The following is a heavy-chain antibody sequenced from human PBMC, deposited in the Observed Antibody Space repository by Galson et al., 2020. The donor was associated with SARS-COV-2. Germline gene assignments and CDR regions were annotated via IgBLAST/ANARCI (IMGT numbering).Heavy chain of an antibody. V-gene: IGHV3-30*04. D-gene: IGHD1-26*01. J-gene: IGHJ4*02. CDR1: GFTFNSYA. CDR3: AKTNSGSYYEPFDY. CDR2: LAYDGTNK. Sequence: GEPLKISCAASGFTFNSYAMDWVRHAPGNGLEWVALLAYDGTNKYYADSVKGRFTISRDNPKNTLYLQMSSLRAEDTAVYYCAKTNSGSYYEPFDYWGQGTLVTVSS.